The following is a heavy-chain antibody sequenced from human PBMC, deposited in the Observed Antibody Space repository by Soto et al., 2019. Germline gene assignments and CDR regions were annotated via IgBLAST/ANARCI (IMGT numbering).Heavy chain of an antibody. D-gene: IGHD3-10*01. Sequence: GRSLRLPWEASGFTFINYGMRCFRQDPGKGLEWVSYIFVDSTTIYYADSVKGRFTVSRDNAQNSLFLLINSLRAEDTAVYYCAFGEESRYYYYGMDVWGQGTTVTVSS. V-gene: IGHV3-48*04. CDR1: GFTFINYG. J-gene: IGHJ6*02. CDR2: IFVDSTTI. CDR3: AFGEESRYYYYGMDV.